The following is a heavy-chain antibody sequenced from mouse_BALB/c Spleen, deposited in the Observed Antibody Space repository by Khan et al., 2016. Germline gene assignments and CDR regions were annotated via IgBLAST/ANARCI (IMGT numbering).Heavy chain of an antibody. J-gene: IGHJ4*01. CDR2: INTLSGVP. Sequence: QIQLVQSGPELKKPGETVRISCKASGYTFTTAGMQWVQKMPGKGLRWIGWINTLSGVPIYAEDFKGRFAFSLETSASTAFLHIANLKNEDTATYFCAREPYAIDYSGQGTSVT. CDR3: AREPYAIDY. V-gene: IGHV9-4*02. CDR1: GYTFTTAG. D-gene: IGHD6-1*01.